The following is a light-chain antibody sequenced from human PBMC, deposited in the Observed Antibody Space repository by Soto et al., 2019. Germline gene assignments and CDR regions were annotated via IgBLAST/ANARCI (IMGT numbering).Light chain of an antibody. V-gene: IGKV3-11*01. Sequence: ETVMTQSPGTLSVSLGERATLSCRASQSVSIHLAWYQQKPGQAPRLLIYDTSTRATGIPARFSGSGSGTDFTLTVSSLEPEDFAVYYCQQRSSWPLTFGGGTTGDIK. CDR3: QQRSSWPLT. CDR2: DTS. J-gene: IGKJ4*01. CDR1: QSVSIH.